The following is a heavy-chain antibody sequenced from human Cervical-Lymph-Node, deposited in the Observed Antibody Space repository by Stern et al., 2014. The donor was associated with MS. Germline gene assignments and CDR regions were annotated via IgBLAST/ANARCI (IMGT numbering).Heavy chain of an antibody. D-gene: IGHD6-13*01. V-gene: IGHV4-59*08. CDR1: GGSILTSY. Sequence: DQLVESGPGLVKPSETLSLTCSVSGGSILTSYWSWIRQPPGKGLEWIGYIYYGGSPHYNPSLKRRLTISLDPSKAQFSLTLTSGTAADTAVYYCARLAAAGPLDYWGQGTLVTVSS. J-gene: IGHJ4*02. CDR2: IYYGGSP. CDR3: ARLAAAGPLDY.